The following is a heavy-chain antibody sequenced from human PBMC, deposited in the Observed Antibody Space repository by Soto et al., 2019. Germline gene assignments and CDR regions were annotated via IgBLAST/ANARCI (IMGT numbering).Heavy chain of an antibody. CDR2: IWNDGSNK. J-gene: IGHJ4*02. Sequence: PGGSLRLSCAASGFSFSSYGMHWVRQTPGKGLEWVAVIWNDGSNKYYGESVKGRFTISRDNSKNILYLQMNKLKVEDTALYYCARDGEDYVRGTYRFFDYWGQGSLVTV. D-gene: IGHD3-16*02. V-gene: IGHV3-33*01. CDR1: GFSFSSYG. CDR3: ARDGEDYVRGTYRFFDY.